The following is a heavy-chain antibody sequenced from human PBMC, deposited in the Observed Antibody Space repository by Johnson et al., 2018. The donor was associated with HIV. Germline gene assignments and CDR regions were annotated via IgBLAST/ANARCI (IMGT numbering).Heavy chain of an antibody. CDR3: ARDLGCSGGSCHDDAFDI. CDR2: ISSNGGST. Sequence: VQLVESGGGLVQPGGSLRLSCAASGFTFSSYAMHWVRQAPGKGLEYVSAISSNGGSTYYANSVKGRFTISRDNAKNSLYLQMNSLRAEDTAVYYCARDLGCSGGSCHDDAFDIWGQGTMVTVSS. CDR1: GFTFSSYA. D-gene: IGHD2-15*01. V-gene: IGHV3-64*01. J-gene: IGHJ3*02.